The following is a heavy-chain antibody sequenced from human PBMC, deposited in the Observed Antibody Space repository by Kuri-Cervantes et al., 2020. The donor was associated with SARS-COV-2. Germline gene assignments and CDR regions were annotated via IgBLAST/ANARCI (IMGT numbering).Heavy chain of an antibody. CDR1: GYTFTSYA. V-gene: IGHV1-3*02. CDR3: AFAARPGAYFQH. J-gene: IGHJ1*01. Sequence: ASVKVSCKASGYTFTSYAMHWVRQAPGQRLEWMGWSNAGNGNTKYSQEFQGRVTITRDTSASTAYMELSSLRSEDTAVYYCAFAARPGAYFQHWGQGTLVTVSS. CDR2: SNAGNGNT. D-gene: IGHD6-6*01.